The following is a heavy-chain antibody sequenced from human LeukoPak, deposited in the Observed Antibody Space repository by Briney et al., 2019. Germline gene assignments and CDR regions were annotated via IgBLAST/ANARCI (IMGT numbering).Heavy chain of an antibody. CDR3: ARGYSSSWSI. J-gene: IGHJ3*02. CDR1: GGSISSYY. D-gene: IGHD6-13*01. V-gene: IGHV4-59*01. CDR2: IYYSGST. Sequence: SETPSLTCIVSGGSISSYYWSWIRQSPGKGLEWIGYIYYSGSTNYNPSLKSRVTISVDTSKNQFSLKLSSVTAADTAVYYCARGYSSSWSIWGQGTMVTVSS.